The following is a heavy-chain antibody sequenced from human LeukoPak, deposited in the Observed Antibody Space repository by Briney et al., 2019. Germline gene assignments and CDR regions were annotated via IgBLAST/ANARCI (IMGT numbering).Heavy chain of an antibody. CDR2: INPSGGST. CDR3: ARTEYGSGSYYYFDY. Sequence: AASVKVSCKASGYTFTSYYMHWVRQAPGQGLEWMGIINPSGGSTSYAQKFQGRVTMTRDTSTSTVYMELSSLRSEDTAVYYCARTEYGSGSYYYFDYWGRGTLVTVSS. CDR1: GYTFTSYY. V-gene: IGHV1-46*01. J-gene: IGHJ4*02. D-gene: IGHD3-10*01.